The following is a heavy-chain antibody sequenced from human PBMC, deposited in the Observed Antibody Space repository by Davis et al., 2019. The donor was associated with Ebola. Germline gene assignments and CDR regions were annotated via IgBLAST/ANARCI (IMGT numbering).Heavy chain of an antibody. CDR2: ISGSGGST. Sequence: PGGSLRLSCAASGFTFSSYAMSWVRQAPGKGLEWVSAISGSGGSTYYADSVKGRFTISRDNSKNTLYLQKNSLRAEDTAVYACAKTPRSSWYEENWFDPWGQGTLVTVSS. D-gene: IGHD6-13*01. V-gene: IGHV3-23*01. CDR1: GFTFSSYA. J-gene: IGHJ5*02. CDR3: AKTPRSSWYEENWFDP.